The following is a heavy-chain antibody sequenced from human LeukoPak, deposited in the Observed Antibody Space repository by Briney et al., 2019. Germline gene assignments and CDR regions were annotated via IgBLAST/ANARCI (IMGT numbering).Heavy chain of an antibody. CDR2: IYWNNDN. V-gene: IGHV2-5*01. CDR3: AHYGDYRFLYYFDY. J-gene: IGHJ4*02. D-gene: IGHD4-17*01. Sequence: SGPTLVNPTQTLTLTCTFSGFSLTTSGVGVGWIRQPPGKALEWLALIYWNNDNRYNPSLKTRLTITKDTSKNQVVLIMANMDPVDKATYDCAHYGDYRFLYYFDYWGQGTPVTVSS. CDR1: GFSLTTSGVG.